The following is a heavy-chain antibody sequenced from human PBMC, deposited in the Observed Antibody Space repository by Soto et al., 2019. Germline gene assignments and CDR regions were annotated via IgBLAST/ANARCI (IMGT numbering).Heavy chain of an antibody. CDR2: IYYSWST. D-gene: IGHD2-21*02. V-gene: IGHV4-39*01. CDR1: GGSISSSSYF. CDR3: ARHPSDFWFDP. Sequence: QLQLQESGPGLVKPSETLSLTCTVSGGSISSSSYFCGWIGQPPGKGMEWIGSIYYSWSTYDNPSLKSRVTESVDSSKIQFSMKLSSVTAADTAVYYCARHPSDFWFDPWGQGTLVTVSS. J-gene: IGHJ5*02.